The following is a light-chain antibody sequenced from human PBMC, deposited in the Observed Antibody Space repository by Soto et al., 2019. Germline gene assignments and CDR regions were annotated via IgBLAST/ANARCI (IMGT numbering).Light chain of an antibody. V-gene: IGKV1-12*02. J-gene: IGKJ5*01. CDR2: AAS. CDR1: QGISSW. Sequence: DIQMTQSPSSVSACVGDIFTITCRSSQGISSWLAWYQQKPGKAPKLLIYAASTLQSGVPSRFSGSGSGTDFTLTISSLQPEDFATYYCQQSYSTPSITFGQGTRLEIK. CDR3: QQSYSTPSIT.